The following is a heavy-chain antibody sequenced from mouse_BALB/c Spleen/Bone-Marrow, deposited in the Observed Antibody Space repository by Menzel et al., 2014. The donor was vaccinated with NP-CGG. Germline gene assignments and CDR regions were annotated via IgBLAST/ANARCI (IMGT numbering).Heavy chain of an antibody. Sequence: QVQLQQSGTELVKPGASVKLSCKASGYTFTSYWIHWVKQGPGRGLEWIGEIHPSNGRTNYSEKFKTKATLTVDKSSGTAHMQLSSLTSEDSAVYYCARGTARAMMDYWGQGTSVTVSS. J-gene: IGHJ4*01. CDR1: GYTFTSYW. V-gene: IGHV1S81*02. CDR2: IHPSNGRT. D-gene: IGHD3-2*01. CDR3: ARGTARAMMDY.